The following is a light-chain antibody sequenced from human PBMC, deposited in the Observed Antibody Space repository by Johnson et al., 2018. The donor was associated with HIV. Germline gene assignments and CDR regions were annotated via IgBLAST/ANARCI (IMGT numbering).Light chain of an antibody. J-gene: IGLJ1*01. V-gene: IGLV1-51*01. CDR1: NSNIGNNY. CDR2: DNN. CDR3: GTWDSSLSAYV. Sequence: HSVLTQPPSVSAAPGQKVTISCSGSNSNIGNNYVSWYQQLPGTAPKLLIYDNNKRPSGIPDRFSGSKSGTSATLGVTGLQTGDEADYYCGTWDSSLSAYVFGTGTNVTVL.